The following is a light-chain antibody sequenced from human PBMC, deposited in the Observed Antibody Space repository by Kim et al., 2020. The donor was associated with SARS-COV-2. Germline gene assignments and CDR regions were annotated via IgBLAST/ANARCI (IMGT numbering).Light chain of an antibody. CDR3: NSYTSRSTYV. V-gene: IGLV2-14*04. Sequence: GQSLTISCPGTSGDVGGYNFVSWYQQHPDKAPKLIIYGVTERPSGVSYRFSGSKSGNTASLTISGLQAEDEADYYCNSYTSRSTYVFGTGTKVTVL. CDR2: GVT. J-gene: IGLJ1*01. CDR1: SGDVGGYNF.